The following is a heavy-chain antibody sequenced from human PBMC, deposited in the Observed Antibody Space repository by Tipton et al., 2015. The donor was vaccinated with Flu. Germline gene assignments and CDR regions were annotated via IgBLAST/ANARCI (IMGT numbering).Heavy chain of an antibody. V-gene: IGHV4-38-2*02. CDR2: IHPSGST. CDR3: ARRDFSNYVSDPKNWFDR. CDR1: GDSISSDYL. Sequence: TLSLTCTVSGDSISSDYLWGWIRQPPGKGLEWIAAIHPSGSTKHNPSLKSRLTISVYRSKNQFSLEMRSVTAADMAVYYCARRDFSNYVSDPKNWFDRWGQLTLVTVSS. J-gene: IGHJ5*02. D-gene: IGHD4-11*01.